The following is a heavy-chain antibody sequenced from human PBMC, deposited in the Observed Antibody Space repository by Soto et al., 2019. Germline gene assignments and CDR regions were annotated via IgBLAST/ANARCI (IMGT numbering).Heavy chain of an antibody. CDR1: GGTFSSYA. CDR2: IIPIFGTA. D-gene: IGHD1-1*01. CDR3: ARVPRNGPPDYYYYGMDV. V-gene: IGHV1-69*01. Sequence: QVQLVQSGAEVKKPGSSVKVSCKASGGTFSSYAISWVRQAPGQGLEWMGGIIPIFGTANYAQKFQGRVTITADESTSTAYMELSSLRSEDTAVYYCARVPRNGPPDYYYYGMDVWGQGTTVTVSS. J-gene: IGHJ6*02.